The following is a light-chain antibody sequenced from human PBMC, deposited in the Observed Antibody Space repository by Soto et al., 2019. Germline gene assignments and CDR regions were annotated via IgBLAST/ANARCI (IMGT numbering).Light chain of an antibody. Sequence: EIVLTQSPGTLSLSPGERATLSCRAIQSVSNSYLAWYQQKPGQAPRLLIYGASSRATGIPDRFSGSGSGTDFTLTINRLEPEDFAVYYCQEHGSSLTWTFGQGTKVDIK. CDR2: GAS. V-gene: IGKV3-20*01. J-gene: IGKJ1*01. CDR1: QSVSNSY. CDR3: QEHGSSLTWT.